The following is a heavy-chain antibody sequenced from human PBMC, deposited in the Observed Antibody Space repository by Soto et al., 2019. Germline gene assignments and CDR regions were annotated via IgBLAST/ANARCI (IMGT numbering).Heavy chain of an antibody. CDR2: ISSSGSTI. J-gene: IGHJ4*03. CDR3: ARDETIRYYDSSGFGYFDY. D-gene: IGHD3-22*01. V-gene: IGHV3-11*01. CDR1: GFTFSDYY. Sequence: GGSLRLSCAASGFTFSDYYMSWIRQAPGKGLEWVSYISSSGSTIYYADSVKGRFTISRDNAKNSLYLQMNSLRAEDTAVYYCARDETIRYYDSSGFGYFDYWGQGTLVTVSS.